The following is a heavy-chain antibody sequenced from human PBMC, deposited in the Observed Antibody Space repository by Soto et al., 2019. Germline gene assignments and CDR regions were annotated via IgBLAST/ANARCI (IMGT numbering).Heavy chain of an antibody. V-gene: IGHV4-30-4*01. CDR2: IYYSGNT. J-gene: IGHJ6*02. CDR3: ARALIQLWPHYYYGMDV. CDR1: GGSISSGDYY. D-gene: IGHD5-18*01. Sequence: TLSLTCTVSGGSISSGDYYWSWIRQSPGKRLEWIGYIYYSGNTYYNPSLKSRVTISVDTSKNQFSLKQTSVTAADTAVYYCARALIQLWPHYYYGMDVWGQGTTVTVSS.